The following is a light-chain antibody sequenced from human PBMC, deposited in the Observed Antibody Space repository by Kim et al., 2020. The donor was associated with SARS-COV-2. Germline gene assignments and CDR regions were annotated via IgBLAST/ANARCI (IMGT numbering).Light chain of an antibody. Sequence: QSALTQPASVSGSPGQSITISCTGTSSDVGGYNYVSWYQQYPGKAPKLMIYDVFKRPSGVSNRFSGSKYGNTASLTISGLQAEDEADYYCSSYRSSGYVFGTGTKVTVL. CDR3: SSYRSSGYV. CDR1: SSDVGGYNY. CDR2: DVF. J-gene: IGLJ1*01. V-gene: IGLV2-14*03.